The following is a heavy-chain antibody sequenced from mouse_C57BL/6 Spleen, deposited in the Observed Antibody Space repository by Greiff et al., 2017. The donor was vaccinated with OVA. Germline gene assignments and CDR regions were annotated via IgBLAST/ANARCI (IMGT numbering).Heavy chain of an antibody. D-gene: IGHD2-1*01. CDR1: GYAFTNYL. Sequence: VQVVESGAELVRPGTSVKVSCKASGYAFTNYLIEWVKQRPGQGLEWIGVINPGSGGTNYNEKFKGKATLTADKSSSTAYMQLSSLTSEDSAVYFCARGGGNYVLYFDVWGTGTAVTVSS. CDR3: ARGGGNYVLYFDV. J-gene: IGHJ1*03. V-gene: IGHV1-54*01. CDR2: INPGSGGT.